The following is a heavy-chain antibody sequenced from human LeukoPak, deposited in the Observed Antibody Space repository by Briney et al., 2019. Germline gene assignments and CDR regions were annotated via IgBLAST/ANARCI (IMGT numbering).Heavy chain of an antibody. V-gene: IGHV4-34*01. CDR3: ARDTYYYGSSGYL. CDR1: GGSFSGYY. CDR2: INHSGST. D-gene: IGHD3-22*01. Sequence: SETLSLTCAVYGGSFSGYYWSWIRQPPGKGLEWIGEINHSGSTNYNPSLKSRVTISVDTSKNQFSLKLSSVTAADTAVYYCARDTYYYGSSGYLWGQGTLVTVSS. J-gene: IGHJ5*02.